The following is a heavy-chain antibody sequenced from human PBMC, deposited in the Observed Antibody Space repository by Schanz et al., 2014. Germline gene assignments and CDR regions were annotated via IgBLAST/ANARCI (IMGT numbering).Heavy chain of an antibody. Sequence: QEQLVESGGGAVQPGRSLRLSCAASGFTFSSYAVDWIRQAPGQGLEWVSFISYDGSLKSYLDSVKGRFTISRDNSKNTLYLQMNSLRAEDTAVYYCAKDYQDCSSTSCYLWENYYMDVWGKGTTVTVSS. CDR1: GFTFSSYA. V-gene: IGHV3-30-3*01. J-gene: IGHJ6*03. CDR2: ISYDGSLK. D-gene: IGHD2-2*01. CDR3: AKDYQDCSSTSCYLWENYYMDV.